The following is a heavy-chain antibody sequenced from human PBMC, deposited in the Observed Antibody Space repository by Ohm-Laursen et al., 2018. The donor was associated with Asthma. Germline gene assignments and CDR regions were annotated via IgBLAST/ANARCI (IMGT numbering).Heavy chain of an antibody. D-gene: IGHD2-2*01. V-gene: IGHV1-2*06. CDR3: ARLRSECISTSCYAGYLY. CDR1: GYNFNGYF. Sequence: ASVKVSCKPSGYNFNGYFLHWVRQAPGQGLEWMGRINPSTGGTNYGHHLRGRVTMTRDTSSSTVYMELSRLKSDDTAVYFCARLRSECISTSCYAGYLYWGQGTLVIVSS. J-gene: IGHJ4*02. CDR2: INPSTGGT.